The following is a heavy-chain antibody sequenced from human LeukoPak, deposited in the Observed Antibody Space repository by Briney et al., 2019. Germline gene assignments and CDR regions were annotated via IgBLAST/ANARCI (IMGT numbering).Heavy chain of an antibody. V-gene: IGHV1-2*02. CDR3: ARAHSGHNWFDP. J-gene: IGHJ5*02. Sequence: LWASVKVSCKASGFTFTGYYIHWVRQAPGQGLEWMGWINPNSLDTNYAQNFQGRVTVTRDTSISTAYMELSGLRYDDTAVYYCARAHSGHNWFDPWGQGTLVTVSS. CDR1: GFTFTGYY. CDR2: INPNSLDT. D-gene: IGHD1-26*01.